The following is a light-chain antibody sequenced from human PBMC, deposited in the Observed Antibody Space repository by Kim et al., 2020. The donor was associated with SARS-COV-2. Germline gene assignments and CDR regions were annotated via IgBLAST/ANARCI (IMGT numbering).Light chain of an antibody. V-gene: IGKV3-11*01. CDR2: DAS. J-gene: IGKJ4*01. CDR3: QQRSNWPPLT. CDR1: QSVSSY. Sequence: ERATPSCRASQSVSSYLAWYQQKPGQAPRLLIYDASNRATGIPARFSGSGSGTDFTLTISSLEPEDFAVYYCQQRSNWPPLTFGGGTKVDIK.